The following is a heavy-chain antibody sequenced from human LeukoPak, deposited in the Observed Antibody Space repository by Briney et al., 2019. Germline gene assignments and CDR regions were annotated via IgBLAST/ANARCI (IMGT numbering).Heavy chain of an antibody. V-gene: IGHV4-61*02. CDR2: IYTSGST. CDR1: GGSISSGSYY. D-gene: IGHD6-13*01. J-gene: IGHJ5*02. Sequence: SETLPLTCTVSGGSISSGSYYWSWIRQPAGKGLEWIGRIYTSGSTNYNPSLKSRVTMSVDTSKNQFSLKLSSVTAADTAVYYCATLSSSWYFFMSWGQGTLVTVSS. CDR3: ATLSSSWYFFMS.